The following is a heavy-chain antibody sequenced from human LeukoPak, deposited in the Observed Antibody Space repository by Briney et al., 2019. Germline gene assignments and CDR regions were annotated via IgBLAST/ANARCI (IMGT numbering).Heavy chain of an antibody. V-gene: IGHV3-7*01. D-gene: IGHD5-12*01. CDR2: IKQDGIEI. CDR3: ARGLRGYRGPRG. Sequence: GGSLRLSCAASGFTFSDYWMRWVRQAPGRGREWVANIKQDGIEIYYLDSVKGRFTISRDNAKNSLYLQMNSLRAEDTAVYYCARGLRGYRGPRGWGQGTLVTVSS. J-gene: IGHJ4*02. CDR1: GFTFSDYW.